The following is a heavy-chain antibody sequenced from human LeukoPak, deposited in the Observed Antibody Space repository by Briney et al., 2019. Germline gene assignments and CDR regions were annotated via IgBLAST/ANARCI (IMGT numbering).Heavy chain of an antibody. CDR2: IAPKSGAA. Sequence: ASVKVCCKTSGYTFSDNYIHWVRQAPGQGLEWMGWIAPKSGAANYAPKLQDRVTLTRDTSFSTAYMELTGITSDDTAIYFCARDGSVESGHYYFDYWGQGTLVTVSS. D-gene: IGHD3-10*01. J-gene: IGHJ4*02. CDR1: GYTFSDNY. V-gene: IGHV1-2*02. CDR3: ARDGSVESGHYYFDY.